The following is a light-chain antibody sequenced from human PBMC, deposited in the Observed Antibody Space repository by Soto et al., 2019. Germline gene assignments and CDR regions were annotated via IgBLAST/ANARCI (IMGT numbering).Light chain of an antibody. J-gene: IGLJ2*01. CDR1: PGSVTSGHY. V-gene: IGLV7-46*01. Sequence: QAVVTQEPSLTVSPGGTVILTCASSPGSVTSGHYPYWFQQRPGQAPRTLISDTSNKHSWTPARFSGSLLGGKAALTLSGAQPEDEADYYCLLFSSDGRGTFGGGTKVTVL. CDR3: LLFSSDGRGT. CDR2: DTS.